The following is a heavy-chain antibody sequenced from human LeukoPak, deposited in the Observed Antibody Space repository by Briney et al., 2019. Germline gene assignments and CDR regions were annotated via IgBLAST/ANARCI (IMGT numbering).Heavy chain of an antibody. CDR1: GFTFSSYA. V-gene: IGHV3-23*01. CDR3: AKVVGIAAAGTPYYYYYGMDV. D-gene: IGHD6-13*01. J-gene: IGHJ6*04. CDR2: IRSSGSTT. Sequence: GGSLRLSCGASGFTFSSYAMSWVRQAPGKGLEWVSAIRSSGSTTYYADSVKGRFTISRDNSKNTLHLQMNSLRAEDTAVYYCAKVVGIAAAGTPYYYYYGMDVWGKGTTVTVSS.